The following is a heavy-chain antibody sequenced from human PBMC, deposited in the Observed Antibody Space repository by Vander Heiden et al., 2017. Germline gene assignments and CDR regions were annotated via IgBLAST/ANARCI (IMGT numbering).Heavy chain of an antibody. J-gene: IGHJ4*02. CDR2: ISSSSSYI. D-gene: IGHD5-18*01. CDR1: GFTYSRYT. Sequence: EVQLVDPGRGLVKPGWSLRLSCAASGFTYSRYTMTWFREAQGKGLEWVSCISSSSSYIYYADSVKGRFTISRDNAKNSLYLQMNSLRAEDTAVYYCARYGYSYGHAPFYYWGQGTLVTVSS. CDR3: ARYGYSYGHAPFYY. V-gene: IGHV3-21*01.